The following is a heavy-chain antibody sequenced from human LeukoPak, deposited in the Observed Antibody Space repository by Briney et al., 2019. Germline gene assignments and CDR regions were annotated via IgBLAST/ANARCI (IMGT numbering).Heavy chain of an antibody. CDR3: ARASGKRYYYYGMDV. CDR2: INHSGST. V-gene: IGHV4-34*01. J-gene: IGHJ6*04. D-gene: IGHD3-10*01. CDR1: GGSFSGYY. Sequence: SEALSLTCAVYGGSFSGYYWSWIRQPPGKGLDWMGDINHSGSTNYNPSLKSRVAISVATSKNQFSLKLSSVTAAGTAVYYCARASGKRYYYYGMDVWGKGTTVTVSS.